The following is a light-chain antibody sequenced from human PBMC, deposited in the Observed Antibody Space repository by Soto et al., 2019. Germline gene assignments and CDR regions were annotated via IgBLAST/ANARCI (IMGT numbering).Light chain of an antibody. J-gene: IGLJ1*01. CDR1: SSDVGGYNY. V-gene: IGLV2-14*01. Sequence: QSALTQPASVSGSPGQSITISCTGTSSDVGGYNYVSWYQQHPGKAPKLMIYDVSNRPSGVSNRFSGSKSGNTASLTISVLQAEDEADYYCSSYTGSSTHVFGTGTKVTVL. CDR2: DVS. CDR3: SSYTGSSTHV.